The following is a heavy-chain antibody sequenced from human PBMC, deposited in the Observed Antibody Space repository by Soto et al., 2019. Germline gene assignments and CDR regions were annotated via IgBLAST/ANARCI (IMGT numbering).Heavy chain of an antibody. CDR2: IKQDGSEK. J-gene: IGHJ6*03. CDR1: GFTFSSYW. CDR3: ARARRLLWFGRENYYMDV. V-gene: IGHV3-7*01. Sequence: GGSLRLSCAASGFTFSSYWMSWVRQAPGKGLEWVANIKQDGSEKYYVDSVKGRFTISRDNAKNSLYLQMNGLRAEDTAVYYCARARRLLWFGRENYYMDVWGKGTTVTVSS. D-gene: IGHD3-10*01.